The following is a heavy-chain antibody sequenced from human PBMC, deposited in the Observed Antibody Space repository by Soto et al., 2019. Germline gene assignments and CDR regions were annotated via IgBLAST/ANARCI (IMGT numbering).Heavy chain of an antibody. CDR1: GFTFGDYA. CDR3: TRVGLDRVLRYFDWFESPDDAFDI. Sequence: PWGSLRLSCTASGFTFGDYAMSWFRQAPGKGLEWVGFIRSKAYGGTTEYAASVKGRFTISRDDSKSIAYLQMNSLKTEDTAVYYCTRVGLDRVLRYFDWFESPDDAFDIWGQGTMVTVSS. CDR2: IRSKAYGGTT. D-gene: IGHD3-9*01. J-gene: IGHJ3*02. V-gene: IGHV3-49*03.